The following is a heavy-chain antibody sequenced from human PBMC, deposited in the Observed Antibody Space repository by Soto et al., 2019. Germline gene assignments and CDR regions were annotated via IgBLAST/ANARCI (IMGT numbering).Heavy chain of an antibody. J-gene: IGHJ4*02. CDR2: LYSDGRT. CDR1: GGSISGTNYY. D-gene: IGHD2-15*01. Sequence: SETLCLTCTDSGGSISGTNYYWGWIRQPPGKGLEWIGSLYSDGRTYYNPSLSSRVSISVDTSKSQFSLKLRSVTAADTAVYYCARRLIATPNVNYFAYWGQGTPVTVSS. CDR3: ARRLIATPNVNYFAY. V-gene: IGHV4-39*01.